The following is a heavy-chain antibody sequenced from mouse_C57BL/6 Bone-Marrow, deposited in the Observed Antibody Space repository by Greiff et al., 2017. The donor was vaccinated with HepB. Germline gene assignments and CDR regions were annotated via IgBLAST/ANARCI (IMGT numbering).Heavy chain of an antibody. CDR2: ISSGGSYT. CDR3: ARRGYYGSSHCFAY. D-gene: IGHD1-1*01. CDR1: GFTFSSYG. Sequence: EVQLVESGGDLVKPGGSLKLSCAASGFTFSSYGMSWVRQTPDKRLEWVATISSGGSYTYYPDSVKGRFTISRDNAKNTLYLQMSSLKSEDTAMYYCARRGYYGSSHCFAYWGQGTLVTVSA. V-gene: IGHV5-6*01. J-gene: IGHJ3*01.